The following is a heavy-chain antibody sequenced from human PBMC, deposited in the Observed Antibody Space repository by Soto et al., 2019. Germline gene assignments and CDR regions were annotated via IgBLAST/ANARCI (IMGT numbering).Heavy chain of an antibody. V-gene: IGHV4-59*08. Sequence: QVQLQESGPGPVKPSETLSLTCTVSGGSITNYYCSWFRQPPGKGLEWIGYIQYNGYSAYILSLKRRVTMSMDTSKTQFSLMLESVTATDTAVYYCARHGFGSLHGLVDVWGQGTTVIVSS. CDR1: GGSITNYY. CDR2: IQYNGYS. D-gene: IGHD3-10*01. J-gene: IGHJ6*02. CDR3: ARHGFGSLHGLVDV.